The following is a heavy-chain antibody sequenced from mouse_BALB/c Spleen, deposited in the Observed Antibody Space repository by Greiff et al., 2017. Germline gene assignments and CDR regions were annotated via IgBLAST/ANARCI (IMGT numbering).Heavy chain of an antibody. CDR3: ARSALPWFAY. J-gene: IGHJ3*01. Sequence: VQLQQSGAELAKPGASVKMSCKASGYTFTSYWMHWVKQRPGQGLEWIGYINPSTGYTEYNQKFKDKATLTADKSSSTAYMQLSSLTSEDSAVYYCARSALPWFAYWGQGTLVTVSA. CDR1: GYTFTSYW. CDR2: INPSTGYT. V-gene: IGHV1-7*01.